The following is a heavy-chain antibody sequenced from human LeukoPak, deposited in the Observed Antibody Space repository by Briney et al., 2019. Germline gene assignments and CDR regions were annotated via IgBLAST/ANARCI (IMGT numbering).Heavy chain of an antibody. CDR1: GFTFSSYS. D-gene: IGHD3-10*01. V-gene: IGHV3-48*02. J-gene: IGHJ4*02. Sequence: GGSLRLSCAASGFTFSSYSMNWARQAPGKGLEWVSYISSSSSTIYYADSVKGRFTISRDNAKNSLYLQMNSLRDEDTAVYYCARNGLSSYGSRSYYFDYWGQGTLVTVSS. CDR3: ARNGLSSYGSRSYYFDY. CDR2: ISSSSSTI.